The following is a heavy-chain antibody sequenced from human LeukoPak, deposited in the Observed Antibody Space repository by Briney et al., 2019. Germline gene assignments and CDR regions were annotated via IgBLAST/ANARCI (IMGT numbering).Heavy chain of an antibody. CDR1: GFTFSSYS. D-gene: IGHD3-3*01. CDR2: ISSSSSYI. J-gene: IGHJ6*03. V-gene: IGHV3-21*01. Sequence: PGGSLRLSCAASGFTFSSYSMNWVRQAPGKGLEWVSSISSSSSYIYYADSVKGRFTISRDNAKNSLYLQMNSLRAEDTAVYYCARDFGGNYYYYYMDVWGKGTTVTVSS. CDR3: ARDFGGNYYYYYMDV.